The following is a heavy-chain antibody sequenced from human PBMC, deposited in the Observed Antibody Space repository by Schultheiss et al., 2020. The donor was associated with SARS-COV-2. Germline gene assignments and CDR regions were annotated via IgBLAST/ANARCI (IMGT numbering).Heavy chain of an antibody. D-gene: IGHD3-22*01. V-gene: IGHV3-53*01. CDR3: ARGGDYDSSGYYSNDY. J-gene: IGHJ4*02. CDR1: GFTFSSYA. Sequence: GESLKISCAASGFTFSSYAMSWVRQAPGKGLEWVSVIYSGGSTYYADSVKGRFTISRDNSKNTLYLQMNSLRAEDTAVYYCARGGDYDSSGYYSNDYWGQGTLVTVSS. CDR2: IYSGGST.